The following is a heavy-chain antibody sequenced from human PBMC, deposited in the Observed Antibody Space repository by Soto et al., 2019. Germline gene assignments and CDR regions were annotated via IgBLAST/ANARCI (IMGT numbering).Heavy chain of an antibody. J-gene: IGHJ5*02. CDR2: MYWADYK. V-gene: IGHV2-5*02. D-gene: IGHD1-26*01. CDR1: GFSLSTTGVG. Sequence: QITLKESGPTLVKPTQTLTLTCTFSGFSLSTTGVGVGWIRQPPGKALERLALMYWADYKRYSPALKSRLTMTKDTSQNEVVRTIINSDPVETATYYSALRQGSIVVNGDNWFDPWGQGTLVTVSS. CDR3: ALRQGSIVVNGDNWFDP.